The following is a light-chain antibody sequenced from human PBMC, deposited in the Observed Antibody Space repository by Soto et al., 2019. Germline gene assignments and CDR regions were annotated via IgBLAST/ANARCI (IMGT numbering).Light chain of an antibody. CDR3: QQYGSSPWT. CDR2: AAS. V-gene: IGKV3-20*01. Sequence: EILLTQSPATLSSFQGDRFTLXXRASQYINTRLAWYQHRPGQAPRXFIYAASRRATGIPDRFSGSGSGTDFTLTISRLEPEDFAVYYCQQYGSSPWTFGQGTKVDI. CDR1: QYINTR. J-gene: IGKJ1*01.